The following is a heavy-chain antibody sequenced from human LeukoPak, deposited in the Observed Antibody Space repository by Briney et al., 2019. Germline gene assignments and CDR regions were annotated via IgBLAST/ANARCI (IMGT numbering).Heavy chain of an antibody. V-gene: IGHV4-59*01. D-gene: IGHD2-15*01. J-gene: IGHJ4*02. CDR1: GGSISSYY. CDR2: IYYSGST. CDR3: PRGGYCSGGSCYLRY. Sequence: SETLSLTCTVSGGSISSYYWSWIRQPPGKGLEWIGYIYYSGSTNYNPSLKSRVTISVDTSKNQFSLKLSSVTAADTAVYYCPRGGYCSGGSCYLRYWGQGTLVTVSS.